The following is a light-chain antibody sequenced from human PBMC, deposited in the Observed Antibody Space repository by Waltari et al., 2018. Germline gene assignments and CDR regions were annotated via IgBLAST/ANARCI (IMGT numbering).Light chain of an antibody. J-gene: IGLJ3*02. CDR1: SSDLGSYDL. CDR2: EVD. Sequence: QSVLTQPASVSASPGQSISITCTGTSSDLGSYDLVAWYQQHPDKAPKLIIYEVDKRPSGVSDRFSGSKSGNTASLTISGLQAEDEALYFCSSYSYSSAWPFGGGTLVTVL. CDR3: SSYSYSSAWP. V-gene: IGLV2-23*02.